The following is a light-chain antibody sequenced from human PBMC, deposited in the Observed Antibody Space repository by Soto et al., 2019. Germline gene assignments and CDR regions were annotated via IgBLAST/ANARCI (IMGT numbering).Light chain of an antibody. J-gene: IGLJ1*01. Sequence: QSALTQPASVSGSAGQSITISCTGTTSFVGTYNFVSWYQQHPGKAPQVLIYEGTKRPSGVSNRFSGSKSGNTASLTISGLQAEDEADYYCSSYTSSSTLYVFGTGTKLTVL. CDR3: SSYTSSSTLYV. V-gene: IGLV2-14*02. CDR2: EGT. CDR1: TSFVGTYNF.